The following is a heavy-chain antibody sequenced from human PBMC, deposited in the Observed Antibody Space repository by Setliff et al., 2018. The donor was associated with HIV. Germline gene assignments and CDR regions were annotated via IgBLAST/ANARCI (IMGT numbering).Heavy chain of an antibody. CDR1: GFTFDYYG. D-gene: IGHD3-3*01. J-gene: IGHJ6*03. V-gene: IGHV3-20*04. Sequence: GGSLRLSCAASGFTFDYYGMSWVRHAPGKGLEWVSGINWNGGSTGYADSVKGRFTISRDNAKNSLFLQMNSLRAEDTALYYCARDTTYYDMSGYSYMDVWGKGTTGTV. CDR2: INWNGGST. CDR3: ARDTTYYDMSGYSYMDV.